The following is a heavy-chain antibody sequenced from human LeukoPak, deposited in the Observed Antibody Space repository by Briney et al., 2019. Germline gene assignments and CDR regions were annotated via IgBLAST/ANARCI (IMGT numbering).Heavy chain of an antibody. Sequence: GESLTLSCELSRFTFKMFAMRCVRHAPGEGLEWVAAISSEGTNKYYADSVKDRSPISRANSRDTVYLQLDSLRRADTAAFFCLREWMIPTRLGGHYYHYLYAWGTGTTVTASS. CDR2: ISSEGTNK. CDR1: RFTFKMFA. V-gene: IGHV3-30*01. CDR3: LREWMIPTRLGGHYYHYLYA. J-gene: IGHJ6*03. D-gene: IGHD3-3*01.